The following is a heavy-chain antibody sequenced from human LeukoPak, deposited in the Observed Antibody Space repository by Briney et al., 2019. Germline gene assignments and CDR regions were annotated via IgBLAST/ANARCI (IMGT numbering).Heavy chain of an antibody. V-gene: IGHV3-48*04. J-gene: IGHJ4*02. CDR2: ISGSGSTI. CDR3: ARDRLRGYGGVDY. Sequence: GGSLRLSCAASGFTFSSYAMSWVRQAPGKGLEWVSAISGSGSTIYYADSVKGRFTISRDNAKNSLYLQMNSLRAEDTAVYYCARDRLRGYGGVDYWGQGTLVTVSS. CDR1: GFTFSSYA. D-gene: IGHD1-26*01.